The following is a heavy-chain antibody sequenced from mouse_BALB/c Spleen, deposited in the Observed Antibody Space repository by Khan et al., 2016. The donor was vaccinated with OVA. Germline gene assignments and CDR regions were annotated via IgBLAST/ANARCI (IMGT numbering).Heavy chain of an antibody. CDR3: ARSYGSWAMDY. V-gene: IGHV3-8*02. D-gene: IGHD1-1*01. CDR1: SDSITSGF. Sequence: EVQLQESGPSLVKPSQTLSLSCSVTSDSITSGFWNWIRKFPGNKFEYLGYITYSGNIYYNPSLKSRISITRDTSKSQSYLQLNSVTTEDTATYYCARSYGSWAMDYWGQGTSVTVSS. CDR2: ITYSGNI. J-gene: IGHJ4*01.